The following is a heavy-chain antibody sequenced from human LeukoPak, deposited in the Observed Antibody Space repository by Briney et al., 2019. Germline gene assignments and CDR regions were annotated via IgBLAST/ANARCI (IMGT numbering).Heavy chain of an antibody. CDR2: ISSSSSYI. CDR1: GFTFSSYS. Sequence: GGSLRLSCAASGFTFSSYSMNGVRQAPGKGLEWVSSISSSSSYIYYADSVKGRFTISRDNAKNSLYLQMNSLRAEDTAVYYCAREYGDYPSNYYGMDVWGQGTTVTVSS. J-gene: IGHJ6*02. CDR3: AREYGDYPSNYYGMDV. D-gene: IGHD4-17*01. V-gene: IGHV3-21*01.